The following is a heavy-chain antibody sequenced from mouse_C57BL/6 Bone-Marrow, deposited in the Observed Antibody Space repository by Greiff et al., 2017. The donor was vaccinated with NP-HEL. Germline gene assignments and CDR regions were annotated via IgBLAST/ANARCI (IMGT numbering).Heavy chain of an antibody. D-gene: IGHD1-1*01. J-gene: IGHJ1*03. CDR1: GYTFTDYY. V-gene: IGHV1-26*01. CDR2: INPNNGGS. Sequence: DVQLQQSGPELVKPGASVKISCKASGYTFTDYYMNWVRQSHGKSLEWIGDINPNNGGSSYNQRFKGKATLTVDKSSSTAYMELRSLTSEDSAVYNCARDYYGSSWYLDVWGTGTTVTVSS. CDR3: ARDYYGSSWYLDV.